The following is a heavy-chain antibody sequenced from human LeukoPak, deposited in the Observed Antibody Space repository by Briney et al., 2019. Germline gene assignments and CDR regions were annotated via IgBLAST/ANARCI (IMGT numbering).Heavy chain of an antibody. CDR3: AKGGGSNWFDP. CDR2: INYSGGST. D-gene: IGHD3-16*01. J-gene: IGHJ5*02. V-gene: IGHV3-23*02. CDR1: GFTFNTHA. Sequence: PGGSLRLSCAASGFTFNTHAMSWVRQAPGKGLEWVPAINYSGGSTYYGDSVKGRFTISRDNPRNTLHLQMNSLRAEDTAVYYCAKGGGSNWFDPWGQGTLVTVSS.